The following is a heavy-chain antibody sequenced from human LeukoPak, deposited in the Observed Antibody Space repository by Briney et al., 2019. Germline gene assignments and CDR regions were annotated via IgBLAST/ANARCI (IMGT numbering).Heavy chain of an antibody. CDR2: ISYDGSNK. V-gene: IGHV3-30-3*01. CDR3: ARVKIPGIAVAGQYFDY. J-gene: IGHJ4*02. CDR1: GFTFSSYA. Sequence: PGGSLRLSCAASGFTFSSYAMHWVRQAPGKGLEWVAVISYDGSNKYYADSVKGRFTISRDNSKNTLYLQMNSLRAEATAVYYCARVKIPGIAVAGQYFDYWGQGTLVTVSS. D-gene: IGHD6-19*01.